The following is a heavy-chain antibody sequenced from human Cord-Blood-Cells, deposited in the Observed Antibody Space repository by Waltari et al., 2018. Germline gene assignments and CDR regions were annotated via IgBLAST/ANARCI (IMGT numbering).Heavy chain of an antibody. CDR1: GFTVSSNS. CDR3: ARGGYSGSYYFDY. D-gene: IGHD1-26*01. CDR2: IYSGGST. Sequence: EVQLVESGGGLIQPGGSLRLSCAASGFTVSSNSMSWVRQAPGKGLEWVSVIYSGGSTYYADSVKGRFTISRDNSKNTLYLQMNSLRAEDTAVYYCARGGYSGSYYFDYWGQGTLVTVSS. J-gene: IGHJ4*02. V-gene: IGHV3-53*01.